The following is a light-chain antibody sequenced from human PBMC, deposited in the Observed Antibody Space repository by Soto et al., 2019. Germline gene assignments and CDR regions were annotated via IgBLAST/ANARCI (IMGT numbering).Light chain of an antibody. J-gene: IGKJ5*01. CDR1: QRLSGC. CDR3: QPSYSTLP. CDR2: SAS. V-gene: IGKV1-39*01. Sequence: GGRASVDVRASQRLSGCLAWYQQKPGKAPKLLIYSASSLESGVPSRFSGSGSGTDFTLTIIILQPEDFATYYSQPSYSTLPFGQGTRLEIK.